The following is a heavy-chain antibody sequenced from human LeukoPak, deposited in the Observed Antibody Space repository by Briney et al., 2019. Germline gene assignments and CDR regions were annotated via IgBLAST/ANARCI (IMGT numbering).Heavy chain of an antibody. CDR3: TTDLGLTMIRGVIVS. V-gene: IGHV3-15*01. CDR2: IKSRADAGTT. Sequence: PGGSLRLSCVASGFTFTNAWMSWVRQAPGKGLEWVGRIKSRADAGTTDHAAPVKGRFIISRDDSQDTLYLQMNYLETEDTAVYYCTTDLGLTMIRGVIVSWGQGTLVTVSS. CDR1: GFTFTNAW. J-gene: IGHJ4*02. D-gene: IGHD3-10*01.